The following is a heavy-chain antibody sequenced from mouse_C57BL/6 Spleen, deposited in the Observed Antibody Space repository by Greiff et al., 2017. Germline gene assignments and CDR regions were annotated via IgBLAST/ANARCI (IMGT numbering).Heavy chain of an antibody. CDR2: INYDGSST. CDR1: GFTFSDYY. D-gene: IGHD1-1*01. Sequence: EVKLVESEGGLVQPGSSMKLSCTASGFTFSDYYMAWVRQVPEKGLEWVANINYDGSSTYYLDSLKSRFIISRDNAKNILYLQMSSLKSEDTATYYCARLTTVRAMDYWGQGTSVTVSS. J-gene: IGHJ4*01. V-gene: IGHV5-16*01. CDR3: ARLTTVRAMDY.